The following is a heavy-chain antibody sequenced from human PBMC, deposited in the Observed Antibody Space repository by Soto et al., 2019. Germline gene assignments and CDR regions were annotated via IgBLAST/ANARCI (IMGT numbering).Heavy chain of an antibody. CDR2: IYYSGST. D-gene: IGHD2-15*01. CDR3: ARVYGGYLDY. CDR1: GGSISSYY. V-gene: IGHV4-59*01. J-gene: IGHJ4*02. Sequence: QVQLQESGPGLVKPSETLSLTCTVSGGSISSYYWSWIRQPPGKGLEWIGYIYYSGSTNYNPSLKRLVTISVYTSKNRLSLTLSSVTAADTAVYYCARVYGGYLDYWGQGTLVTVSS.